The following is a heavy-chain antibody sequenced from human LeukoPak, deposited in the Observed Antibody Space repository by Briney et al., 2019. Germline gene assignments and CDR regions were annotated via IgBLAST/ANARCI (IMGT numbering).Heavy chain of an antibody. J-gene: IGHJ4*02. CDR1: GYTFTIYG. CDR3: ARRYSYGSDHDY. Sequence: VASVKVSCKASGYTFTIYGISWVRQAPGQGLAWMGWISAYNGNTNYAQKLQGRVTMTTDTSTSTAYMELRSLRSDDTAVYYCARRYSYGSDHDYWGQGTLVTVSS. V-gene: IGHV1-18*01. CDR2: ISAYNGNT. D-gene: IGHD5-18*01.